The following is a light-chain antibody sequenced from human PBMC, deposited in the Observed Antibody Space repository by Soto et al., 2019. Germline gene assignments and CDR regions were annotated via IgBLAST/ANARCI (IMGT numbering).Light chain of an antibody. CDR1: QSVSSS. V-gene: IGKV3-15*01. Sequence: EMVMTQSPATLSVSPGQSATLSCRASQSVSSSLAGDQQKPGQAPRLLIYGASTRATGIPARFSGSGSGTEFTLTISSLQSEDFAVYYCQQYNNWLPWTFGQGTKVDIK. CDR3: QQYNNWLPWT. J-gene: IGKJ1*01. CDR2: GAS.